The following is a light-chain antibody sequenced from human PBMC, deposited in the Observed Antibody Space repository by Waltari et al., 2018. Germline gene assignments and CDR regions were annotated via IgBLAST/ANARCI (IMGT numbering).Light chain of an antibody. CDR1: QNVNSN. CDR3: HQYNNWPPYT. J-gene: IGKJ2*01. CDR2: GAS. Sequence: EVVMPQSPATLSVSPGARATLSCRASQNVNSNLAWYQQKPGQAPRLLIYGASSTAPGIPARFSGSGSGTDFTLTISSLQSEDFAVYYCHQYNNWPPYTFGQGTKLEIK. V-gene: IGKV3-15*01.